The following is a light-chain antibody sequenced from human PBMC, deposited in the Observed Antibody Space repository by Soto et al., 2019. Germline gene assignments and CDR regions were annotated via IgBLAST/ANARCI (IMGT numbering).Light chain of an antibody. CDR1: ESVNHN. Sequence: DRVMTQSLATLSASPGESTTLSCRASESVNHNLAWYQQKPGQPPRLLIYGASSRAPGVPARFSGSGTGTEFTLTISSLQSEDFAVYYCHQYNNWPPNTFGQGTRLEMK. CDR3: HQYNNWPPNT. CDR2: GAS. J-gene: IGKJ5*01. V-gene: IGKV3-15*01.